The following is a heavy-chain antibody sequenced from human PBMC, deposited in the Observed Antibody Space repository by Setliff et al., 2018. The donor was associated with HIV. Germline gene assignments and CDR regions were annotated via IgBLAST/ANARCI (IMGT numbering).Heavy chain of an antibody. V-gene: IGHV4-34*01. CDR3: ARGRLGTIDY. CDR1: GGSFSGYY. CDR2: VTHSGNT. Sequence: SETLSLTCAVYGGSFSGYYWSWIRQPPGKGLEWIGEVTHSGNTYYNPSLKSRVTISVDTSKNQFSLNLISVTAADTAVYYCARGRLGTIDYWGQGTLVTVSS. D-gene: IGHD7-27*01. J-gene: IGHJ4*02.